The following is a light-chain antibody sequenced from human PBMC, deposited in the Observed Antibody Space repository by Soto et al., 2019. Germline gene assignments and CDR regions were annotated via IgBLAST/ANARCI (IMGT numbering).Light chain of an antibody. CDR2: DAS. V-gene: IGKV1-33*01. J-gene: IGKJ4*01. CDR1: QDISNY. CDR3: QQYDNLLT. Sequence: DIQMTQSPSSLSASVGDRVTITCQASQDISNYLNWYQQKPGKAPKLLIYDASNLETGVPSRFSGSGSGTDFTFTISRLQPEDIATSYCQQYDNLLTFGGGTKVEIK.